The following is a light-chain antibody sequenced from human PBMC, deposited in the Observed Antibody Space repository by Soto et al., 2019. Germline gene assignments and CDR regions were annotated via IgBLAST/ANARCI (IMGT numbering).Light chain of an antibody. V-gene: IGKV3-20*01. CDR2: GAS. J-gene: IGKJ5*01. Sequence: EIVLTQSPGTLSLSPGERATLSCRASQSVTTQLAWYQQKPGQAPRLIIHGASSRATGVPDRITGSGSGTDFTLTISRLEPEDFAVYYCQQHGTSPITFGQGTRLEIK. CDR1: QSVTTQ. CDR3: QQHGTSPIT.